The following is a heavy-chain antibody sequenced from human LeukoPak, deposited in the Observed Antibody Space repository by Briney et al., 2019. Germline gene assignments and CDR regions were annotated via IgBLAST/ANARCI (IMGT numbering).Heavy chain of an antibody. V-gene: IGHV4-34*01. J-gene: IGHJ4*02. D-gene: IGHD6-19*01. CDR2: INHSGST. CDR1: GGSFSGYY. CDR3: ARGDQWLVPWDY. Sequence: PSETLSLTSADYGGSFSGYYWSWIRQPPGKGLEWIGEINHSGSTNYNPSLKSRVTISVDTSKNQFSLKLSSVTAADTAVYYCARGDQWLVPWDYWGQGTLVTVSS.